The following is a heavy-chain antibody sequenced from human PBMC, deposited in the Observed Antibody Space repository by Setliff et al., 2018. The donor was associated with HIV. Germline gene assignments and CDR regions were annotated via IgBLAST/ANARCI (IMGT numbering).Heavy chain of an antibody. V-gene: IGHV4-38-2*01. CDR3: ARGSAYSSGWYNDYYYMDV. Sequence: SETLSLTCAVSGYSISSGYYWGWIRQPPGKGLEWIGSMYHSGSTNYNPSLKSRVTISVDTSKNQFSLKLSSVTAADTAVYYCARGSAYSSGWYNDYYYMDVGGKGTAVTVSS. CDR1: GYSISSGYY. CDR2: MYHSGST. J-gene: IGHJ6*03. D-gene: IGHD6-19*01.